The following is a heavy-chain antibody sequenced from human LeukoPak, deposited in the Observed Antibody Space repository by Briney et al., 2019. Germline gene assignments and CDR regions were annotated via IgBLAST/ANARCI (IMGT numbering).Heavy chain of an antibody. V-gene: IGHV1-2*02. D-gene: IGHD2/OR15-2a*01. J-gene: IGHJ5*02. Sequence: ASVKVSCKGSGYTFTDYYIHWVRQVPGQGLKWIGWVKPDSGASNFAQTFQGRVTMTRDTSITTAYMELSSLTSDDTAIYYCATKRVGHYFGFDPWGQGTLVTVSS. CDR3: ATKRVGHYFGFDP. CDR1: GYTFTDYY. CDR2: VKPDSGAS.